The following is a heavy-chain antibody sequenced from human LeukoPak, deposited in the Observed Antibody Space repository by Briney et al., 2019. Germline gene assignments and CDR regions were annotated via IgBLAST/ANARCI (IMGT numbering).Heavy chain of an antibody. Sequence: GGSLRLSCAASGFTFSSYAMSWVRQAPGKGLEWVSAISGSGGSTYYADSVKGRFTISRDNSKNTLYLQMNSLRAEDTAAYYCAKMTTVTDYYFDYWGQGTLVTVSS. D-gene: IGHD4-17*01. CDR2: ISGSGGST. J-gene: IGHJ4*02. CDR1: GFTFSSYA. V-gene: IGHV3-23*01. CDR3: AKMTTVTDYYFDY.